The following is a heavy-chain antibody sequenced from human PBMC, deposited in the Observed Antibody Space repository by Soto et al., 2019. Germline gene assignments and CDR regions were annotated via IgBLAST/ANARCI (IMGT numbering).Heavy chain of an antibody. D-gene: IGHD1-26*01. V-gene: IGHV3-23*01. CDR2: LSGSGGNA. Sequence: GGSLRLSCAASGFTFSSYAMSWVRQAPGKGLEWVSTLSGSGGNAYYADSVKGRFSISRDNSKNTLRLQMNSLRADDTAVYYCAKDGASGSYPPYHYFGMDVWGQGTTVTVSS. J-gene: IGHJ6*02. CDR1: GFTFSSYA. CDR3: AKDGASGSYPPYHYFGMDV.